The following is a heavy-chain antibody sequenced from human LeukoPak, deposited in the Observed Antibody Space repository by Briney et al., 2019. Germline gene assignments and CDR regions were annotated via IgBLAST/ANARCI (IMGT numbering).Heavy chain of an antibody. CDR2: INPNSGGT. V-gene: IGHV1-2*02. Sequence: VASVKVSCKASGYTFTGYYMHWVRQAPGQGLEWMGWINPNSGGTNYAQKFQGRVTMTRDTSISTAYMELSRLRSDDTAVYYCARSPRWLLQTFDYWGQGTLVTVSS. J-gene: IGHJ4*02. D-gene: IGHD2-15*01. CDR3: ARSPRWLLQTFDY. CDR1: GYTFTGYY.